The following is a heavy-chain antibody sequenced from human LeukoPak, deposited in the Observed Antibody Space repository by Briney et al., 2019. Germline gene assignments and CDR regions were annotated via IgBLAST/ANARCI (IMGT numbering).Heavy chain of an antibody. Sequence: SETLSLTCTVSGGSISSSSYYWGWIRQPPGKGLEWIGSIYYSGSTYYNPSLKSRVTISVDTSKNQFSLKLSSVTAADTAVYYCASSIELRYGDAFDIWGQGTMVTVSS. J-gene: IGHJ3*02. CDR1: GGSISSSSYY. D-gene: IGHD6-6*01. CDR2: IYYSGST. CDR3: ASSIELRYGDAFDI. V-gene: IGHV4-39*07.